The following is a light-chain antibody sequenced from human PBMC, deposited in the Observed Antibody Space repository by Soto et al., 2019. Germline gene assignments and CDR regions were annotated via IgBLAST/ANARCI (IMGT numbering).Light chain of an antibody. CDR1: KEINRG. V-gene: IGKV1D-12*01. CDR3: QQAASPPWT. J-gene: IGKJ1*01. Sequence: DIQLTQSPSSVSASVGDRVTITCRASKEINRGLVWYQQKPGKAPRLLALSASSLQGVPSRFGGSGSGTDFVLTISSLQHADFASYLFQQAASPPWTFGQGTRVEIK. CDR2: SAS.